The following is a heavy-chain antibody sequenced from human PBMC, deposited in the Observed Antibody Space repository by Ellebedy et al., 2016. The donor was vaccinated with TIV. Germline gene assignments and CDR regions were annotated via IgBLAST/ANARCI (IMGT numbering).Heavy chain of an antibody. D-gene: IGHD1-26*01. V-gene: IGHV3-48*02. Sequence: GGSLRLSXAASGFTFSSYSMNWVRQAPGKGLEWVSYISSSSSTIYYADSVKGRFTISRDNAKNSLYLQMNSLRDEDTAVYYCARVVWELLPLQTLRGGMDVWGQGTTVTVSS. J-gene: IGHJ6*02. CDR2: ISSSSSTI. CDR3: ARVVWELLPLQTLRGGMDV. CDR1: GFTFSSYS.